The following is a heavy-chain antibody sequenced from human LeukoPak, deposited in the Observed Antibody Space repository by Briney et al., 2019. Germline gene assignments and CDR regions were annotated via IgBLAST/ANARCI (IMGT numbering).Heavy chain of an antibody. Sequence: ASVKVSCKASGYTFTSYGISWVRQAPGQGLEWMGWISGYNGNTNYAQKFQGRVTMTRDTSTSTVYMELSSLRSEDTAVYYCARGPYYYDSSGYFDYWGQGTLVTVSS. J-gene: IGHJ4*02. CDR3: ARGPYYYDSSGYFDY. V-gene: IGHV1-18*01. CDR1: GYTFTSYG. D-gene: IGHD3-22*01. CDR2: ISGYNGNT.